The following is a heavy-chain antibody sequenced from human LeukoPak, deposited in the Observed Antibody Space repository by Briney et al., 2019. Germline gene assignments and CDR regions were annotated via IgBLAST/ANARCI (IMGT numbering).Heavy chain of an antibody. V-gene: IGHV4-59*01. CDR3: ARGWELPHFDY. D-gene: IGHD1-26*01. J-gene: IGHJ4*02. CDR1: GGSISSYY. Sequence: SETLSLTCTVSGGSISSYYWSWIRQPPGKGLEWIGYIYYSWSTNYNPSLKSRVTISVDTSKNQFSLKLSSVTAADTAVYYCARGWELPHFDYWGQGTLVTVSS. CDR2: IYYSWST.